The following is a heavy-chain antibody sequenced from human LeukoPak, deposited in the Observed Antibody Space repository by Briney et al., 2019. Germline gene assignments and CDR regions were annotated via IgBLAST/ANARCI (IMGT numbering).Heavy chain of an antibody. D-gene: IGHD6-19*01. CDR3: ARAVSGRFDY. V-gene: IGHV4-59*12. CDR1: GGSMSPYH. Sequence: SETLSLTCTVSGGSMSPYHWGWIRQPPGKGLEWTGYIYYSGSTNYNPSLKSRVTISVDTSKYQFSLKLSSVTAADTAIYYCARAVSGRFDYWGQGTLVTVSS. CDR2: IYYSGST. J-gene: IGHJ4*02.